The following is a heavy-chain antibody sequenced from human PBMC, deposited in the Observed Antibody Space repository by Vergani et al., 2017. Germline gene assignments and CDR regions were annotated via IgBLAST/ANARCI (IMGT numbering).Heavy chain of an antibody. CDR1: GFNFSDFS. V-gene: IGHV3-21*02. J-gene: IGHJ4*02. CDR2: IGSSGPYI. D-gene: IGHD3-22*01. CDR3: ARKKYYDSKDYYQVEPFDY. Sequence: EGQLVESGGGLVKPGGSLRLSCAASGFNFSDFSMSWVRQAPGKGLEWFAFIGSSGPYINYADSVKGRFIISRDNTNNSLFLQLGSLRAEDAAVYYCARKKYYDSKDYYQVEPFDYWGQGTLVTVSS.